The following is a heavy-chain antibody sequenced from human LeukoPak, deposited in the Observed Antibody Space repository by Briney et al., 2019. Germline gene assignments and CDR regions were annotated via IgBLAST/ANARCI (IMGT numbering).Heavy chain of an antibody. CDR1: GFTLSDYY. V-gene: IGHV3-11*06. CDR3: ARLYCSGGSCHKDYYYYGMDV. J-gene: IGHJ6*04. CDR2: ISSSSSYT. Sequence: PGGSLRLSCAASGFTLSDYYMSWVRQAPGKGLEWVSYISSSSSYTNYADSVKGRFTISRDNAKNSLYLQMNSLRAEDTAVYYCARLYCSGGSCHKDYYYYGMDVWGKGTTVTVSP. D-gene: IGHD2-15*01.